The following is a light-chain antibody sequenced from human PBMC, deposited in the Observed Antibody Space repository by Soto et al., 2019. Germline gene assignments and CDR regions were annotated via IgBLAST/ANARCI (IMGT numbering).Light chain of an antibody. V-gene: IGLV2-8*01. CDR3: SSYAGSNNFV. Sequence: QSVLAQPPSASGSPGQSVTISCTGTSSDVGDYNYVSWYQQHPGKAPKLMTYEVSKRPSGVPDRFSGSKSGNTASLTVSGLQAEDEADYYCSSYAGSNNFVFGTGTKV. CDR2: EVS. CDR1: SSDVGDYNY. J-gene: IGLJ1*01.